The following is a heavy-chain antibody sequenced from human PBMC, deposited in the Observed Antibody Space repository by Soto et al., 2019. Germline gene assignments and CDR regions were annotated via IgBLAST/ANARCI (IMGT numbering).Heavy chain of an antibody. CDR2: INAVYGNT. D-gene: IGHD7-27*01. CDR3: ARDTGDGTFDF. V-gene: IGHV1-3*01. CDR1: GYTFSSYA. J-gene: IGHJ4*02. Sequence: GASVKVSCKASGYTFSSYAMHWVRQAPGQRLEWMGWINAVYGNTKSSQKLQDRVTISRDTSASTAYMELTSLRSEDTAVYCCARDTGDGTFDFWGQGTLVTVSS.